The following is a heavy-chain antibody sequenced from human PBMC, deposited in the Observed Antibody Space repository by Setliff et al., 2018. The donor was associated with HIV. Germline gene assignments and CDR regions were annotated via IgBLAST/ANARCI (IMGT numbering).Heavy chain of an antibody. Sequence: SETLSLTCSVSDGSISSDYWSWIRQPPGKGLEWIGYVRQGGATKYNPAFQSRVTISLETSKNQVFLSLASVTAADTAVYFCAREDPNTYRPFDYWGQGSLVTVSS. CDR1: DGSISSDY. V-gene: IGHV4-59*01. CDR2: VRQGGAT. CDR3: AREDPNTYRPFDY. J-gene: IGHJ4*03.